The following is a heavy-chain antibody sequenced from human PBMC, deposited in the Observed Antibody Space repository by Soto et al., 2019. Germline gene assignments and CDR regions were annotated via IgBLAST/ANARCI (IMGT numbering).Heavy chain of an antibody. CDR2: IYLGGSI. J-gene: IGHJ5*02. Sequence: PSETLSLTCSVSGGSISSGYWTWIRHPPGKRLEWIGYIYLGGSINYNPSLKSRVAISVDTSKNQFSLKLSSVTAADTAVYYCAREPSPWGQGTLVTVSS. CDR1: GGSISSGY. V-gene: IGHV4-59*12. CDR3: AREPSP.